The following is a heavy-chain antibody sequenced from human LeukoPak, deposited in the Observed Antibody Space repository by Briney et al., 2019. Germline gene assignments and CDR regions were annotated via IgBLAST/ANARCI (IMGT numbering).Heavy chain of an antibody. Sequence: SETLSLTCAVYGGSFSGYYWSWIRQPPGKGLEWIGEINHSGSTNYNPSLKSRVTISVDTSKNQFSLKLSSVTAADTAVYYCARALTGRWSGYWYYGMDVWGQGTTVTVSS. V-gene: IGHV4-34*01. CDR3: ARALTGRWSGYWYYGMDV. J-gene: IGHJ6*02. D-gene: IGHD3-3*01. CDR2: INHSGST. CDR1: GGSFSGYY.